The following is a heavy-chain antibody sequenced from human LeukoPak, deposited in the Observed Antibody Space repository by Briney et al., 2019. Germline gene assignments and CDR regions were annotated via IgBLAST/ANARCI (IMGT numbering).Heavy chain of an antibody. V-gene: IGHV1-8*03. CDR1: GYTFTSYD. CDR3: ARERQRFLEWGSYYYMDV. J-gene: IGHJ6*03. CDR2: MNPNSGNT. Sequence: ASVKVSYKASGYTFTSYDINWVRQATGQGLEWMGWMNPNSGNTGYAQKFQGRVTITRNTSISTAYMELSSLRSEDTAVYYCARERQRFLEWGSYYYMDVWGKGTTVTVSS. D-gene: IGHD3-3*01.